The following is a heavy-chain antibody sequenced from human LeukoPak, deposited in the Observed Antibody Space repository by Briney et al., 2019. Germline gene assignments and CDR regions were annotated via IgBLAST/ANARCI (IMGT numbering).Heavy chain of an antibody. D-gene: IGHD3-10*01. V-gene: IGHV3-48*01. CDR2: IRSTGTTT. CDR3: ARGRGALGYMDV. Sequence: PGGSLRLSCAASGFTFSSYSMNWVRQAPGKGLEWVSYIRSTGTTTYHADSVKGRFAISRDNGKNSLFLQMNSLGVEDTAVYYCARGRGALGYMDVWGKGTTVTVSS. J-gene: IGHJ6*03. CDR1: GFTFSSYS.